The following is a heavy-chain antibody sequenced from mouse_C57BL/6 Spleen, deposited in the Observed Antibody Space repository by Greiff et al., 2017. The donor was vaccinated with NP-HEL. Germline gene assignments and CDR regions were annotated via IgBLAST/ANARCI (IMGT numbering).Heavy chain of an antibody. Sequence: QVQLQQSGAELVRPGASVKLSCKASGYTFTDYYINWVKQRPGQGLEWIARIYPGSGNTYYNEKFKGKATLTAEKSSSTAYMQLSSLTSEDSAVYFCARSYYYVSSYFAYWGQGTLVTVSA. CDR1: GYTFTDYY. CDR2: IYPGSGNT. V-gene: IGHV1-76*01. CDR3: ARSYYYVSSYFAY. J-gene: IGHJ3*01. D-gene: IGHD1-1*01.